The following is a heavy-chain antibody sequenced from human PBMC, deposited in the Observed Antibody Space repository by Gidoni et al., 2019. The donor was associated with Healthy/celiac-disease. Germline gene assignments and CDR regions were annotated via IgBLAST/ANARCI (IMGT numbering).Heavy chain of an antibody. V-gene: IGHV4-59*01. J-gene: IGHJ5*02. Sequence: QVTLQGSGPGLVKPSETLSRACTVSGGSISSYYWSWIRQPPGKGLEWIGYIYDSGSTNYNPSLKSRVTISVDTSKTQVSLKLSAVTAADTAVYYCASLTDSPRSWFDPWGQGTLVTVSS. D-gene: IGHD3-22*01. CDR1: GGSISSYY. CDR2: IYDSGST. CDR3: ASLTDSPRSWFDP.